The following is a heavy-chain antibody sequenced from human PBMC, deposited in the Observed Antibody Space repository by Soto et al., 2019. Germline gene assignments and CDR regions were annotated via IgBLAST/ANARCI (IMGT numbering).Heavy chain of an antibody. V-gene: IGHV3-48*01. CDR2: ISSSSSTI. Sequence: EVQLVESGGGLVQPGGSLRLSCAASGFTFSSYSMNWVRQAPGKGLEWVSYISSSSSTIYYADSVKGRFTISRDNAKNSLYLQMNSLRAEDTAVYYCARDWGTVTNSYWYFDLWGRGTLVTVSS. CDR3: ARDWGTVTNSYWYFDL. D-gene: IGHD4-17*01. J-gene: IGHJ2*01. CDR1: GFTFSSYS.